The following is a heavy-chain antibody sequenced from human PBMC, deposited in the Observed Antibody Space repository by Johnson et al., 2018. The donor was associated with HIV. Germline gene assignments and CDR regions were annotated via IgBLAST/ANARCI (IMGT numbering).Heavy chain of an antibody. D-gene: IGHD2-21*02. V-gene: IGHV3-23*04. CDR1: RFTFSSYA. Sequence: VQLVESGGGLVQPGGSLRLSCAASRFTFSSYAMSWVRQAPGKGLEWVSAISGSGDSTYYSDSVKGRFTISRDNSKNTLYLQMNSLRGEDTAAYYCARVACCVGDCYSGLGALDVWGQGTMVTVSP. CDR3: ARVACCVGDCYSGLGALDV. CDR2: ISGSGDST. J-gene: IGHJ3*01.